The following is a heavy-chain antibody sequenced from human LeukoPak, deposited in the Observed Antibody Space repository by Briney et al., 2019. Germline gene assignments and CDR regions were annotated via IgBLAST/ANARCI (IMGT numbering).Heavy chain of an antibody. CDR2: IYPGDSDT. CDR1: GYNFINDW. J-gene: IGHJ4*02. D-gene: IGHD4-17*01. CDR3: ARLATVTALFDY. V-gene: IGHV5-51*01. Sequence: GESLKISCKGSGYNFINDWIGWVRQMPGKGLEWMGIIYPGDSDTRYSPSFQGQVTISADKSISTAYLQWSSLKASDTAMYYCARLATVTALFDYWGQGTLVTVSS.